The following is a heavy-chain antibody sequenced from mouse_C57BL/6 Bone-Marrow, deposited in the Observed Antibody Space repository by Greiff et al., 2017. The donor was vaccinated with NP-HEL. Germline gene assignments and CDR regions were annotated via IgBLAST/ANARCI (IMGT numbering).Heavy chain of an antibody. CDR1: GYTFTGYW. D-gene: IGHD1-1*01. V-gene: IGHV1-9*01. Sequence: VQLQQSGAELMKPGASVKLSCKATGYTFTGYWIEWVKQRPGHGLEWIGEILPGSGSTNYNEKFKGKATFTADTSSNTAYMQLSSLTTEDSAIYYCARGRGTTVVPHWYFDVWGTGTTVTVSS. CDR2: ILPGSGST. J-gene: IGHJ1*03. CDR3: ARGRGTTVVPHWYFDV.